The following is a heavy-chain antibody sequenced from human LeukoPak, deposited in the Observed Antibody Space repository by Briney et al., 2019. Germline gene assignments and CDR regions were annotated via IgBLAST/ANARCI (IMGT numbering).Heavy chain of an antibody. Sequence: SVKVSCKASGGTFSSYAISWVRQAPGQGLEWMGGIIPIFGTANYAQEFQGRVTITADESTSTAYMELSSLRSEDTAVYYCASELRTVGYYYMDVWGKGTTVTVSS. CDR1: GGTFSSYA. D-gene: IGHD5-12*01. J-gene: IGHJ6*03. CDR2: IIPIFGTA. CDR3: ASELRTVGYYYMDV. V-gene: IGHV1-69*01.